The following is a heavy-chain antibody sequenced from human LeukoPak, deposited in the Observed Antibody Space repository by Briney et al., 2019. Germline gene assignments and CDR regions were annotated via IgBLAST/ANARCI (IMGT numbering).Heavy chain of an antibody. D-gene: IGHD5-24*01. CDR2: ISSSSSYI. V-gene: IGHV3-21*01. J-gene: IGHJ4*02. Sequence: GGSLRLSCAASGFTFSSYSMNWVRQAPGKGLEWVSSISSSSSYIYYADSVKSRFTISRDNAKNSLYLQMNSLRAEDTAVYYCARGAAKGDGFNRPDYWGQGTLVTVSS. CDR3: ARGAAKGDGFNRPDY. CDR1: GFTFSSYS.